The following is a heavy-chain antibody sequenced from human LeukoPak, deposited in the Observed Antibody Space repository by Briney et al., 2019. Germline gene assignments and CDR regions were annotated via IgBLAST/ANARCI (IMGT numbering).Heavy chain of an antibody. V-gene: IGHV1-2*02. CDR2: INPNSGGT. D-gene: IGHD3-22*01. CDR3: ARDQTSERYYDTSHSSFQH. Sequence: ASVKVSCKASGYIFTGYYMHWVRQAPGQGLEWMGWINPNSGGTKYAQKFQGRVTMTRDTSISTAYMDLSNLRADDTAVYYCARDQTSERYYDTSHSSFQHWAQGTLVTVSS. CDR1: GYIFTGYY. J-gene: IGHJ1*01.